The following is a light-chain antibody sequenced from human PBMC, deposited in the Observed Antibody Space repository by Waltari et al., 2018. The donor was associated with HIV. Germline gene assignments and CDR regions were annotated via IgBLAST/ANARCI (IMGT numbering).Light chain of an antibody. CDR3: QHYNTSSPWT. V-gene: IGKV1-5*03. Sequence: DIQMTQSPSTLSTSVGDRITITCRASQSIDTWLAWYQQKPGKAPKLLVYKTSSLQSGVPSRFSGSGSGTEFTLTSSSLQPDDFATYYCQHYNTSSPWTFGQGTRVDI. CDR2: KTS. CDR1: QSIDTW. J-gene: IGKJ1*01.